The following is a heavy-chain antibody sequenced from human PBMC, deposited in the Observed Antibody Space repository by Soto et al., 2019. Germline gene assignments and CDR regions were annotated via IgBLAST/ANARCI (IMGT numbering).Heavy chain of an antibody. CDR1: GGTFSSYA. Sequence: QVQLVQSGDEVKKPGSSVKVSCKASGGTFSSYAISCVRQAPGQGLEWMGGIIPIFGTANYAQKFQGRVTITAEESTSTASMELSSLRSEDTAVYYCARRNTVTKDYNWFDPWGQGTLVTVSS. CDR2: IIPIFGTA. V-gene: IGHV1-69*01. J-gene: IGHJ5*02. CDR3: ARRNTVTKDYNWFDP. D-gene: IGHD4-17*01.